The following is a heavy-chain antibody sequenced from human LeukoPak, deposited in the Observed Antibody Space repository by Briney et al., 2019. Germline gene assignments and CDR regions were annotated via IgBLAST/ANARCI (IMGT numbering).Heavy chain of an antibody. J-gene: IGHJ4*02. V-gene: IGHV3-74*01. D-gene: IGHD4-11*01. CDR3: AKDLYSNYGPADY. CDR2: ITNDGSST. CDR1: GLTFSSHW. Sequence: GGSLRLSCAASGLTFSSHWMHWVRQAPGKGLVWVSRITNDGSSTTYADSVKGRFTISRDNSKNTLFLQMNSLRDEDTAVYYCAKDLYSNYGPADYWGQGNLVTVSS.